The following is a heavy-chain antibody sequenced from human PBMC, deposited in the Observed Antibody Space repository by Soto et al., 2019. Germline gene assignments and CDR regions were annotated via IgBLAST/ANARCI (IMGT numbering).Heavy chain of an antibody. CDR1: GYGFTTYG. D-gene: IGHD1-1*01. J-gene: IGHJ4*02. CDR3: ARGRYGDY. CDR2: ISAHNRNT. V-gene: IGHV1-18*01. Sequence: QVYLVESGAEVNKPGASVEVSCKGSGYGFTTYGITWVRQAPGQGLEWMAWISAHNRNTNYAQKLQGRVTVTRDTSTSTAYMELRSLRSDDTAVYYCARGRYGDYWGQGALVTVSS.